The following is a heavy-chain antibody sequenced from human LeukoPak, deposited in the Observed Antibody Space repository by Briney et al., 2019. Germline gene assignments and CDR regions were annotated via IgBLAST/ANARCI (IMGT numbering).Heavy chain of an antibody. V-gene: IGHV4-59*08. D-gene: IGHD3-10*01. CDR3: ARFRVHDAFDI. J-gene: IGHJ3*02. CDR1: GGSISSYY. Sequence: SGTLSLTCTVSGGSISSYYWSWIRQPPGKGLEWIGYIYYSGSTNYNPSLKSRVTISVDTSKNQFSLKLSSVTAADTAVYYCARFRVHDAFDIWGQGTMVTVSS. CDR2: IYYSGST.